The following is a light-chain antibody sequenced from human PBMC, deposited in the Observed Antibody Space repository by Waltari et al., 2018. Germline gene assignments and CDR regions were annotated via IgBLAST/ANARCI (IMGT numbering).Light chain of an antibody. J-gene: IGLJ2*01. CDR2: KDT. V-gene: IGLV3-25*03. Sequence: SYDLTQPPSVSVSPVQTARITCSGNALPRLYSYWYQQKPGQAPLLLIYKDTQSASGIPERFSGSSSGTTVTLTISGVQAEDEADYYCQSADTDFANHVLFGGGTQLTVL. CDR1: ALPRLY. CDR3: QSADTDFANHVL.